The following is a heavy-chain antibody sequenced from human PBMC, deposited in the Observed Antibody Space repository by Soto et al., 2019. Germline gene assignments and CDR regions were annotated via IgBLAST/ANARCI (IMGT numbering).Heavy chain of an antibody. CDR1: GGSISSYY. Sequence: PSETLSLTCTVSGGSISSYYWTWIRQPPGKGLEWIGYIYYSGSTNYNPSLKSRVTISVDTSKNQFSLKLSSVTAADTAVYYCARARRGPDHYYYYMDVWGKGTTVTVSS. J-gene: IGHJ6*03. CDR2: IYYSGST. CDR3: ARARRGPDHYYYYMDV. V-gene: IGHV4-59*01. D-gene: IGHD3-16*01.